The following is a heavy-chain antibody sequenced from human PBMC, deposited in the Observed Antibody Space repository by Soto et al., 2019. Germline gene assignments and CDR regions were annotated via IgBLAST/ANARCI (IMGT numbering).Heavy chain of an antibody. D-gene: IGHD1-26*01. CDR3: SRDSEYNYYGMDV. CDR1: GGSLSSYY. J-gene: IGHJ6*02. V-gene: IGHV4-4*07. Sequence: LTLTCIASGGSLSSYYWNWIRQPAGKGLEWIGRIYTTGSTNYNPSLKSRVTMSVDTSNNEISLKLSSVTAAETDVYYCSRDSEYNYYGMDVWGQGTTVTVSS. CDR2: IYTTGST.